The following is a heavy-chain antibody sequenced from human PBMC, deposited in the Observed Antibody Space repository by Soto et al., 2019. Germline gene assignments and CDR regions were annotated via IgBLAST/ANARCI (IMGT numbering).Heavy chain of an antibody. V-gene: IGHV4-59*08. J-gene: IGHJ4*02. D-gene: IGHD6-19*01. CDR3: ARAVGDPLYYLDY. Sequence: QVQLQESGPGLVRPSETLSLTCTVSSDSISSYYWIWIRQSPGKGLEWIGYTAYSGKTNYNPSLKSRVTISGDTSKNQFSLRLSSVTAADTAVYYCARAVGDPLYYLDYWGQGTLVTVSS. CDR2: TAYSGKT. CDR1: SDSISSYY.